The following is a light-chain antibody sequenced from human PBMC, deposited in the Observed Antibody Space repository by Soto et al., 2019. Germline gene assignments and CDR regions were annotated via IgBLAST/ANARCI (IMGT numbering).Light chain of an antibody. J-gene: IGKJ4*01. V-gene: IGKV3-15*01. CDR2: GAS. CDR3: QHYTNWPLT. CDR1: HSVSSR. Sequence: EIIMTQSPATLSVSPGERATLSCRASHSVSSRLAWYHQKPGQAPRLLIYGASTRATGLPARFSGSGSGTEFTLTISSLQSEDFAVYYCQHYTNWPLTFGGGTKVEI.